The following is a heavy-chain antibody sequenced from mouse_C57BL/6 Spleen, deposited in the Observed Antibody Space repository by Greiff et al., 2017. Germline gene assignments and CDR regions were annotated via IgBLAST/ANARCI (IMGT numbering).Heavy chain of an antibody. CDR1: GFSLTSYG. J-gene: IGHJ2*01. Sequence: QVQLKESGPGLVQPSQSLSITCTVSGFSLTSYGVHWVRQSPGKGLEWLGLIWSGGSTDYNAAFISRLRISKDNSKSQVFFKMNSLQADDTAIYYCARNPHYYGSSYLYFDYWGQGTTLTVSS. D-gene: IGHD1-1*01. CDR2: IWSGGST. V-gene: IGHV2-2*01. CDR3: ARNPHYYGSSYLYFDY.